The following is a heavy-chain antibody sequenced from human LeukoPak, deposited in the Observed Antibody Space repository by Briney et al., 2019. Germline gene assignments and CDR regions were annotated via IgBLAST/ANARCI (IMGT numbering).Heavy chain of an antibody. Sequence: GGSLRLSCAASGFTFSSYSMNWVRQALGKGLEWVSSISSSSSYIYYADSVKGRFTISRDNARNSLYLQMNSLRAEDTAVYYCARAGGFWSGYYALDIWGQGTMVTVSS. CDR1: GFTFSSYS. D-gene: IGHD3-3*01. CDR3: ARAGGFWSGYYALDI. CDR2: ISSSSSYI. V-gene: IGHV3-21*01. J-gene: IGHJ3*02.